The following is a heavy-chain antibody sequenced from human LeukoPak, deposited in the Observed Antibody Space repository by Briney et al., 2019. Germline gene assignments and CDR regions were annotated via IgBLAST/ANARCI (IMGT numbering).Heavy chain of an antibody. V-gene: IGHV3-23*01. D-gene: IGHD6-13*01. Sequence: PGGSLRLSCAASGFTFSSYAMGWVRQAPGKGLEWVSAISSGSGSTYYADSVKGRFTISRDNSKNSLYLQMNSLRAEDTAVYYCSKIPSRRWTFGWFDPWGHGTLVTVSS. CDR3: SKIPSRRWTFGWFDP. CDR2: ISSGSGST. CDR1: GFTFSSYA. J-gene: IGHJ5*02.